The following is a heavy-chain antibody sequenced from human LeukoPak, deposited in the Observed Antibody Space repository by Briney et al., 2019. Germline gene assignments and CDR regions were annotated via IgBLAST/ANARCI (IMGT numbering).Heavy chain of an antibody. J-gene: IGHJ5*02. CDR2: VSSSSDYI. CDR3: VRIPNSANFPNWFDP. Sequence: HGGSLRLSCAASGFTFGGSTMNWVRRAPGKGLDWVSSVSSSSDYIYYADSVKGRFTISRDNAKNSLYLQMNSLRAEDTVVYYCVRIPNSANFPNWFDPWGQGTLVTVSS. V-gene: IGHV3-21*01. D-gene: IGHD4/OR15-4a*01. CDR1: GFTFGGST.